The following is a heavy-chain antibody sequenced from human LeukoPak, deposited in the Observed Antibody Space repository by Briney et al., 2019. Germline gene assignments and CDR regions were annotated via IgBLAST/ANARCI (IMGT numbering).Heavy chain of an antibody. V-gene: IGHV3-48*03. Sequence: QPGGSLRLSCAASGFTFSSYEMNWVRQAPAKGLEWVSYISSSSSTIYYADSVKGRFTISRDNAKNSLYLQMNSLRDEDTAVYYCASPSYYYYGMDVWGQGTTVTVSS. CDR1: GFTFSSYE. CDR2: ISSSSSTI. J-gene: IGHJ6*02. CDR3: ASPSYYYYGMDV.